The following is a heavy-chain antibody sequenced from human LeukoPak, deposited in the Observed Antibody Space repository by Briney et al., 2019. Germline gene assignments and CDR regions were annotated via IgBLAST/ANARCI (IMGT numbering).Heavy chain of an antibody. CDR1: GYTFTSYY. CDR3: ARAPPQYYYDSSGYCPDY. Sequence: ASVKVSCKASGYTFTSYYMHWVRQAPGQGLEWMGIINPSGGSTSYAQKFQGRVTMTRDTSTSTVYMELSSLRSEDTAVYYCARAPPQYYYDSSGYCPDYWGQGTLVTVSS. V-gene: IGHV1-46*01. D-gene: IGHD3-22*01. J-gene: IGHJ4*02. CDR2: INPSGGST.